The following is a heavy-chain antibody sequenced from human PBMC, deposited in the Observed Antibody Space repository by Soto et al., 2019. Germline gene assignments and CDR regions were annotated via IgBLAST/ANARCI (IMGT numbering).Heavy chain of an antibody. CDR3: ARAFYRRRTYYAFDN. J-gene: IGHJ4*02. Sequence: QVPLVQSGAEVKKPGASVTVSCKTSGYTPTNYDIGWVRQAPGQGLEWMGWISAYNGNTNSAQKLQGRLTMTTDTSTRTAYMELRSLRADDTAVYYCARAFYRRRTYYAFDNWGQGTLVTVS. CDR1: GYTPTNYD. V-gene: IGHV1-18*01. D-gene: IGHD1-26*01. CDR2: ISAYNGNT.